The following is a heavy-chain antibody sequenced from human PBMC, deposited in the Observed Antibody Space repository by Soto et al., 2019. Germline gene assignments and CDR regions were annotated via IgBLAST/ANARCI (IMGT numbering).Heavy chain of an antibody. Sequence: PSETLSLTCTVSGGSISSYYWSWIRQPPGKGLEWIGYIYYSGSTNYNPSLKSRVTISVDTSKNQFSLKLSSVTAADTAVYYCARFNIVATMGVFDYWGQGTLVTVSS. CDR3: ARFNIVATMGVFDY. J-gene: IGHJ4*02. D-gene: IGHD5-12*01. CDR2: IYYSGST. CDR1: GGSISSYY. V-gene: IGHV4-59*08.